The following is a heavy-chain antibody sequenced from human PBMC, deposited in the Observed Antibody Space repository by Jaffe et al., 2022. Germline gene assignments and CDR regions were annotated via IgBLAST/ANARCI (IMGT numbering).Heavy chain of an antibody. D-gene: IGHD3-3*01. Sequence: QVQLVESGGGVVQPGGSLRLSCAASGFTFSSYGMHWVRQAPGKGLEWVAFIRYDGSNKYYADSVKGRFTISRDNSKNTLYLQMNSLRAEDTAVYYCAKDLMEYYDFWSGFPDVWGKGTTVTVSS. CDR3: AKDLMEYYDFWSGFPDV. J-gene: IGHJ6*04. CDR2: IRYDGSNK. V-gene: IGHV3-30*02. CDR1: GFTFSSYG.